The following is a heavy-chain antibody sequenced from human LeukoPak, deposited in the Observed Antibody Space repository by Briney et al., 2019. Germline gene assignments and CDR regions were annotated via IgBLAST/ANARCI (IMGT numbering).Heavy chain of an antibody. V-gene: IGHV1-18*01. Sequence: PEASVKVSCKASGYAFTSYGISWVRQAPGQGLEWMGWISAYNGNTNYAQKLQGRVTMTTDTSTSTAYMELRSLRSDDTAVYYCAREMPKLGDAFDIWGQGTMVTVSS. D-gene: IGHD1-26*01. CDR1: GYAFTSYG. J-gene: IGHJ3*02. CDR2: ISAYNGNT. CDR3: AREMPKLGDAFDI.